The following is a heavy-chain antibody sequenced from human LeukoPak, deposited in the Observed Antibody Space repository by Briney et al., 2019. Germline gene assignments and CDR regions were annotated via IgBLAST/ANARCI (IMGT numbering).Heavy chain of an antibody. CDR3: ARLNSLVGATRVGWFHP. V-gene: IGHV5-51*01. CDR2: IYPGDSDT. D-gene: IGHD1-26*01. Sequence: GESLKISCKGYGYSFTSYWIGWVRQMPGKGLEWMGIIYPGDSDTRYSPSFQGQVTISADKSISTAYLQWSSLKASDTAMYYCARLNSLVGATRVGWFHPWGQGTLVTVSS. J-gene: IGHJ5*02. CDR1: GYSFTSYW.